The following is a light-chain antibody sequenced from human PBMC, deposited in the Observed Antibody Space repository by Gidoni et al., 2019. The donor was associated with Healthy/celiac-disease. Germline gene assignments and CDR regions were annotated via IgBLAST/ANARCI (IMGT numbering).Light chain of an antibody. CDR1: QSVLYSPNNKNY. CDR3: QQYYSTPPLA. Sequence: DIVLTQSPDSLAVSLGERATINCKSSQSVLYSPNNKNYLAWYQQKPGQPPKLLIYWASTRESGVPDRFSGSGSGTDFTLTISSLQAEDVAVYYCQQYYSTPPLAFGGXTKVEIK. J-gene: IGKJ4*01. V-gene: IGKV4-1*01. CDR2: WAS.